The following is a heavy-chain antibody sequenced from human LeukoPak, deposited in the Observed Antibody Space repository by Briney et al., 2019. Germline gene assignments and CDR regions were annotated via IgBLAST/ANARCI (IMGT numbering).Heavy chain of an antibody. Sequence: GGSLKLSCAASGFTFSGSAMHWVRHASGKGLEWVGRITSKVNSYATAYAASVKGRLTISRDDSKNTAYLQMNSLKTEDTAVYYCTRHQEGYHLFPIAAAELDPWGQGTLVTVSS. CDR2: ITSKVNSYAT. V-gene: IGHV3-73*01. CDR3: TRHQEGYHLFPIAAAELDP. D-gene: IGHD6-13*01. CDR1: GFTFSGSA. J-gene: IGHJ5*02.